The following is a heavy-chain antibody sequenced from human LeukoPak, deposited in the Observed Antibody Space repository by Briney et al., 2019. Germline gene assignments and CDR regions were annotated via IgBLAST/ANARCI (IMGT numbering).Heavy chain of an antibody. CDR3: ARSSGIAAAGPYYYYYYGMDV. Sequence: SETLSLTCAVYGGSFSGYYWSWIRQPPGKGLEWIGEINHSGSTNYNPSLKSRVTISVDTSKNQFSLKLSSVTAADTAVYYCARSSGIAAAGPYYYYYYGMDVWGQGTTVTVSS. J-gene: IGHJ6*02. CDR1: GGSFSGYY. CDR2: INHSGST. D-gene: IGHD6-13*01. V-gene: IGHV4-34*01.